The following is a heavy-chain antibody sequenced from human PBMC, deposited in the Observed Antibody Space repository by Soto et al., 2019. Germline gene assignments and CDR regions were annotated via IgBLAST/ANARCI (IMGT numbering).Heavy chain of an antibody. Sequence: QVQLVQSGAEVKMPGSSVKVSCKTSGGIFFTSGLSWVRQAPGQGLEWMGGIIPFLGTTNHAQKFQGRVTFTADKSTYTVYLELSDLTFEDTATYHCARETAHRGASGRPLQPGNFDSWGQGTLVTVSS. CDR3: ARETAHRGASGRPLQPGNFDS. V-gene: IGHV1-69*06. J-gene: IGHJ4*02. CDR1: GGIFFTSG. D-gene: IGHD3-10*01. CDR2: IIPFLGTT.